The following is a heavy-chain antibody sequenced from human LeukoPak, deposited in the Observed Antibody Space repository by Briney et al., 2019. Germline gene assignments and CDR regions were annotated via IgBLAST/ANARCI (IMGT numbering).Heavy chain of an antibody. Sequence: SETLSLTCAVAGVSFNDYYWSWVRQTPGKGLEWIGEINHSGYTNDSPSLKSRVTLSIDTSRKQFSLNLRSVTVADTGIYYCTRMTAGHDYWGQGTLVTVSS. CDR3: TRMTAGHDY. V-gene: IGHV4-34*01. J-gene: IGHJ4*02. CDR1: GVSFNDYY. D-gene: IGHD2-21*02. CDR2: INHSGYT.